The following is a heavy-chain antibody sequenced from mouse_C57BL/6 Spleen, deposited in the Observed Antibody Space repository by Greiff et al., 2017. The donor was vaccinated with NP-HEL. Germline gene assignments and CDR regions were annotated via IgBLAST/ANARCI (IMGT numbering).Heavy chain of an antibody. Sequence: VKLVESGAELARPGASVKLSCKASGYTFTSYGISWVKQRTGQGLEWIGEIYPRSGNTYYNEKFKGKATLTADKSSSTAYMELRSLTSEDSAVYFCARGGTLFDYWGQGTTLTVSS. CDR1: GYTFTSYG. V-gene: IGHV1-81*01. CDR3: ARGGTLFDY. J-gene: IGHJ2*01. CDR2: IYPRSGNT.